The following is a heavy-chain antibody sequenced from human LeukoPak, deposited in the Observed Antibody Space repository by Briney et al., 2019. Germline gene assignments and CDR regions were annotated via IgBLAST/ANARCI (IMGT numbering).Heavy chain of an antibody. CDR3: ARAGYSSGWFDY. CDR1: GGSISSYY. V-gene: IGHV4-59*01. J-gene: IGHJ4*02. CDR2: IYYSGST. Sequence: PSETLSLTCTVSGGSISSYYWSRIRQPPGKGLEWIGYIYYSGSTNYNPSLKSRVTISVDTSKNQFSLKLSSVTAADTAVYYCARAGYSSGWFDYWGQGTLVTVSS. D-gene: IGHD6-19*01.